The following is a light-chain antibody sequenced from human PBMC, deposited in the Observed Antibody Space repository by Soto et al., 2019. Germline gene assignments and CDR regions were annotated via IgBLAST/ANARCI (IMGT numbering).Light chain of an antibody. Sequence: EILLTQSPGTLSLSPGERATLSCRARQSVTSNYLAWYQQKPGQAPRLLIYGVSSRATGIPDRFSGSGSGTDFTLTISRVEPEDFAVYFCQQYGTSPLTFGGGTKVDIK. CDR1: QSVTSNY. CDR2: GVS. CDR3: QQYGTSPLT. J-gene: IGKJ4*01. V-gene: IGKV3-20*01.